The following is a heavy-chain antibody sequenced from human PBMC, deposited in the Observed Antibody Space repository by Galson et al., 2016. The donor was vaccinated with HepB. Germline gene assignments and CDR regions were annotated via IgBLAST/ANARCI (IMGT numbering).Heavy chain of an antibody. Sequence: SLRLSCAASGFAFAEYAMTWFRQAPGKGLEWVGFIKSRSYGETTEYAASVRGRLIISRDDSKSIAYLQMNSLKSEDTAVYHCSEGGYSGYGWGQGTLVTVSA. D-gene: IGHD5-12*01. V-gene: IGHV3-49*03. CDR2: IKSRSYGETT. J-gene: IGHJ4*02. CDR1: GFAFAEYA. CDR3: SEGGYSGYG.